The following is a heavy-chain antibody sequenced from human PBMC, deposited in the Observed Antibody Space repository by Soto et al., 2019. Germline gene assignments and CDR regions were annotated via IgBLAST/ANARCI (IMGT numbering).Heavy chain of an antibody. Sequence: SETLSLTCTVSGGSISSGDYYWSWIRQPPGKGLEWIGYIYYSGSTYYNPSLKSRVTTSVDTSKNQFSLKLSSVTAADTAVYYCARVIDCSGGRCYFSVDFWGQGSLVTGSS. D-gene: IGHD2-15*01. CDR2: IYYSGST. J-gene: IGHJ4*02. CDR3: ARVIDCSGGRCYFSVDF. V-gene: IGHV4-30-4*01. CDR1: GGSISSGDYY.